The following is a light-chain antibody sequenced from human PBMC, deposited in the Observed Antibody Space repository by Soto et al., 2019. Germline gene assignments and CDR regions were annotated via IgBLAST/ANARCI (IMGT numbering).Light chain of an antibody. CDR1: SSDVGGYNY. CDR2: EVS. V-gene: IGLV2-8*01. J-gene: IGLJ2*01. CDR3: SSYAAINNFV. Sequence: QSALTQPPSASGSPGQSVTISCTGTSSDVGGYNYVSWYQQHPGKAPKLMIYEVSKRPSGVPDRFSGSKSGNTASLTVSGLQAEDEADYYCSSYAAINNFVFGGGTKVPVL.